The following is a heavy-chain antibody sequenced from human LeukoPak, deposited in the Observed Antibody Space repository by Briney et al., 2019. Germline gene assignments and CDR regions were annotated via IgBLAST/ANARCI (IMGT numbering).Heavy chain of an antibody. CDR1: GGTFSSYA. V-gene: IGHV1-69*04. D-gene: IGHD5-12*01. J-gene: IGHJ6*02. Sequence: ASVKVSCKASGGTFSSYAISWVRQAPGQGPEWMGRIIPILGITNYAQKFQGRVTITADKSTSTAYMELSSLRSEDTAVYYCARDRGYSGYDYWRASNYYYYGMDAWGQGTTVTVSS. CDR3: ARDRGYSGYDYWRASNYYYYGMDA. CDR2: IIPILGIT.